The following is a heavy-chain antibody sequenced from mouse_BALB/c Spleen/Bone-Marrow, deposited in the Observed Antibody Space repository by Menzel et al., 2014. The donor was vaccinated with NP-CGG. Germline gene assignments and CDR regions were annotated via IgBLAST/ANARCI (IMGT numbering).Heavy chain of an antibody. Sequence: VKLQESGAELVRPGSSVKISCKASGYAFSSYWMNWVKQRPGQGLEWIGQIYPGDGDTNYSGKFKGKATLTADKSSSTAYMQLSSLTSEDSAVYFCARGPWFAYWGQGTLVTVSA. J-gene: IGHJ3*01. V-gene: IGHV1-80*01. CDR1: GYAFSSYW. CDR3: ARGPWFAY. CDR2: IYPGDGDT.